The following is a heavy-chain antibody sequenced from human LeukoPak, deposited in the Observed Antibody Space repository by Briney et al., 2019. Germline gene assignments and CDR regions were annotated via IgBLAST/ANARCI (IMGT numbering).Heavy chain of an antibody. J-gene: IGHJ3*02. V-gene: IGHV4-59*08. CDR2: IYYSGST. Sequence: PSETLSLTCSVSGGSISSYYWSWIRQPPGKGLEWIGYIYYSGSTYYNPSLKSRVTISVDTPKNQLSLKLSSVTAADTAVYYCASALGSTDAFDIWGQGTMVTVSS. CDR1: GGSISSYY. CDR3: ASALGSTDAFDI. D-gene: IGHD1-26*01.